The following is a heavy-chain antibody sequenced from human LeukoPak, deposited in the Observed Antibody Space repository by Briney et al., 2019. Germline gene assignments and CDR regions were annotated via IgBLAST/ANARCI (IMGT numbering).Heavy chain of an antibody. J-gene: IGHJ4*02. CDR1: GGSISSYY. Sequence: SETLSLTCTVSGGSISSYYWSWIRQPPGKGLEWIGYIYYSGSTNYNPSLKSRVTISVDTSKNQFSLKLSSVTAADTAVYYCASPRGSSGSYNYWGQGTLVTVSS. CDR3: ASPRGSSGSYNY. CDR2: IYYSGST. D-gene: IGHD3-10*01. V-gene: IGHV4-59*12.